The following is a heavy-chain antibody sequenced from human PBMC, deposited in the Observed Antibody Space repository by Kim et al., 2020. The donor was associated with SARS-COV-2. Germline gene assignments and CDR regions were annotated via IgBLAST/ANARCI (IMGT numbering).Heavy chain of an antibody. CDR3: AKDRLLGYCSGGSCEQYWYFDL. J-gene: IGHJ2*01. D-gene: IGHD2-15*01. CDR1: GFTFSSYA. Sequence: GGSPRLSCAASGFTFSSYAMSWVRQAPGKGLEWVSAISGSGGSTYYADSVKGRFTISRDNSKNTLYLQMNSLRAEDTAVYYCAKDRLLGYCSGGSCEQYWYFDLLGRSTLVTVSS. V-gene: IGHV3-23*01. CDR2: ISGSGGST.